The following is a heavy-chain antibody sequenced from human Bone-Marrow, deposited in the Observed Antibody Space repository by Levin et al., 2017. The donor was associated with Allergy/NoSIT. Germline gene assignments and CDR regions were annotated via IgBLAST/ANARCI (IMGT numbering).Heavy chain of an antibody. V-gene: IGHV1-8*01. CDR2: MNPNSGNT. D-gene: IGHD3-9*01. CDR3: ARGSLRYFDWHPRAEFDY. Sequence: ASVKVSCKASGYTFTSYDINWVRQATGQGLEWMGWMNPNSGNTGYAQKFQGRVTMTRNTSISTAYMELSSLRSEDTAVYYCARGSLRYFDWHPRAEFDYWGQGTLVTVSS. J-gene: IGHJ4*02. CDR1: GYTFTSYD.